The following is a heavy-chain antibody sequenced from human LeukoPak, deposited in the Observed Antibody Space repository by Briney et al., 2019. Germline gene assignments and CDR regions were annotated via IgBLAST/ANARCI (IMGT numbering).Heavy chain of an antibody. D-gene: IGHD3-22*01. CDR2: ISTSTGDT. J-gene: IGHJ4*02. Sequence: AASVKVSCMTSGYSFILYGISWVRQAPGQGPEWMGWISTSTGDTKYTQKFQGRVTLTTDTSTSTAYMELSSLRSDDTAVYYCARDVLGSSGYYVDYWGQGTLVTVSS. CDR1: GYSFILYG. V-gene: IGHV1-18*01. CDR3: ARDVLGSSGYYVDY.